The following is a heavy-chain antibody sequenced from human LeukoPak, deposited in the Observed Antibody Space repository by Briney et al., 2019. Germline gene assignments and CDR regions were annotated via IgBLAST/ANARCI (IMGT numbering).Heavy chain of an antibody. CDR2: IYSGGST. D-gene: IGHD3-10*01. CDR3: ARESYYGSGRTFYYMDV. CDR1: GFTVSSNY. V-gene: IGHV3-66*01. J-gene: IGHJ6*03. Sequence: GGSLRLSCAASGFTVSSNYMSWVRQAPGKGLEWVSVIYSGGSTYYADSVKGRFTISRDNSKNTLYLQMNSLRAEDTAVYYCARESYYGSGRTFYYMDVWGKGTTVTISS.